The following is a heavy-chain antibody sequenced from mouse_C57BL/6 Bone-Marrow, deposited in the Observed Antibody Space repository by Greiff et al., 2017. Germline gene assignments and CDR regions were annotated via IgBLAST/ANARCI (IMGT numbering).Heavy chain of an antibody. V-gene: IGHV1-69*02. CDR3: ARLDYGSSYWYFDV. J-gene: IGHJ1*03. Sequence: QVQLQQSGAELVKPGASVKLSCKASGYTFTSYWMHWVKQRPGQGLEWIGVIDPSDSYTNYNQKFKGKATLTVDTSSSTAYMQLSSLTSEDSAVYYCARLDYGSSYWYFDVWGTGTTVTVSS. D-gene: IGHD1-1*01. CDR2: IDPSDSYT. CDR1: GYTFTSYW.